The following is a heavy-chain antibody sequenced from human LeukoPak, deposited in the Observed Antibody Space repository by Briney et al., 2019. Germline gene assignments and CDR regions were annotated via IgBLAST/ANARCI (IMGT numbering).Heavy chain of an antibody. CDR2: IYYSGST. CDR3: ARVRDYDFWSGSPAFDI. CDR1: GYSISSGGYS. Sequence: SETLSLTCTVSGYSISSGGYSWSWIRQPPGKGLEWIGYIYYSGSTYYNPSLKSRVTISVDTSKNQFSLKLSSVTAADTAVYYCARVRDYDFWSGSPAFDIWGQGTMVTVSS. D-gene: IGHD3-3*01. J-gene: IGHJ3*02. V-gene: IGHV4-30-4*07.